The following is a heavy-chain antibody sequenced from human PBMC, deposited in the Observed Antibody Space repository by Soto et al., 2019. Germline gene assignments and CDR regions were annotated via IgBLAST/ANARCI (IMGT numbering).Heavy chain of an antibody. Sequence: PGGSLRLSCSASGFTFTDYVMHWVRQAPGKGLEYVSAISDNGGSTFYADSVKGRFTISRDNSKSTLYLQLSSLRAEDTAVYYCAKGKIAVEGDYYYYGMDVWGQGTTVTVAS. V-gene: IGHV3-64D*08. CDR2: ISDNGGST. CDR1: GFTFTDYV. D-gene: IGHD6-19*01. CDR3: AKGKIAVEGDYYYYGMDV. J-gene: IGHJ6*02.